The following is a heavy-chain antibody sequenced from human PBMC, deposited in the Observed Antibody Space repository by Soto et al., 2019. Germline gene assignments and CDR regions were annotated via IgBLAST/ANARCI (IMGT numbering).Heavy chain of an antibody. CDR2: VHYTGSS. V-gene: IGHV4-59*01. J-gene: IGHJ6*03. CDR1: GGSINSYC. CDR3: ARGVNDWNVGGYFYEHMDV. D-gene: IGHD1-1*01. Sequence: QVQLQESGPGLVKPSETLSLTCTVSGGSINSYCLSWIRQPPRKGLEWIGYVHYTGSSNYSPSLKTRVTISADTDKTQISLKLNSVTAADTAVYYCARGVNDWNVGGYFYEHMDVWGKGTTVTVSS.